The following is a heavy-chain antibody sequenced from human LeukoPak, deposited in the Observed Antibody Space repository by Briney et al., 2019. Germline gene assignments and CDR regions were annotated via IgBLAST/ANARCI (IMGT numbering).Heavy chain of an antibody. CDR3: ARLRRGYYDSSGYYYY. CDR2: IKQDGSEK. CDR1: GFTFSSYS. Sequence: GGSLRLSCAASGFTFSSYSMNWVRQAPGKGLEWVANIKQDGSEKYYVDSVKGRFTISRDNAKNSLYLQMNSLRAEDTAVYYCARLRRGYYDSSGYYYYWGQGTLVTVSS. D-gene: IGHD3-22*01. J-gene: IGHJ4*02. V-gene: IGHV3-7*01.